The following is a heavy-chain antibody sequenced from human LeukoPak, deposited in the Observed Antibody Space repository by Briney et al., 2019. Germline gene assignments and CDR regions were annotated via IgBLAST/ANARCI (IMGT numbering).Heavy chain of an antibody. V-gene: IGHV1-69*05. D-gene: IGHD3-22*01. J-gene: IGHJ4*02. Sequence: SVKVSCKASGGTFSSYAISWVRQAPGQGPEWMGRIIPIFGTANYAQKFQGRVTITTDESTSTAYMELSSLRSEDTAVYYCARDSKYYYDSSGYYGTSYFDYWGQGTLVTVSS. CDR2: IIPIFGTA. CDR1: GGTFSSYA. CDR3: ARDSKYYYDSSGYYGTSYFDY.